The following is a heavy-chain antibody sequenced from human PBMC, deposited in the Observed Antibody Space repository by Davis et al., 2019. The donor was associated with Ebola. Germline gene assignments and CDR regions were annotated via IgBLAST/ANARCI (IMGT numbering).Heavy chain of an antibody. J-gene: IGHJ4*02. CDR1: GFSFSSYW. CDR3: SIAAAGTNDY. Sequence: GESLKISCAASGFSFSSYWMHWVRQAPGKGLVWVSRIKSDGSTISYADSVKGRFTISRDDSKNTAYLQMNSLKTEDTAVYYCSIAAAGTNDYWGQGTLVTVSS. V-gene: IGHV3-74*01. CDR2: IKSDGSTI. D-gene: IGHD6-13*01.